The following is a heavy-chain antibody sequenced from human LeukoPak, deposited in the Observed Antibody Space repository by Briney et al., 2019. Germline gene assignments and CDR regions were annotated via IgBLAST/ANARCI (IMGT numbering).Heavy chain of an antibody. J-gene: IGHJ3*02. CDR2: IRSKANSYAT. CDR3: TRPRWYYYDSSDAFDI. Sequence: AGGSLRLSCAASGFTFSGSAMHWVRQASGKGLEWVGRIRSKANSYATAYAASVKGRFTISRDDSKNTAYLQMNSLKTEDTAVYYCTRPRWYYYDSSDAFDIWGQGTMVTVSS. D-gene: IGHD3-22*01. CDR1: GFTFSGSA. V-gene: IGHV3-73*01.